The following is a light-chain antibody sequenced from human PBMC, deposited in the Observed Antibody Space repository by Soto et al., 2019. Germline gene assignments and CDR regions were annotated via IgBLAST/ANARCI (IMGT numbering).Light chain of an antibody. J-gene: IGKJ1*01. V-gene: IGKV1-6*01. CDR1: QGINNE. Sequence: AIQMTQSPSSLSASVGDRVTMTCRASQGINNELAWYQQKPGKAPKLLIYAASNLHSGVPSRFSGSGSGTDFALTISSLQPEDFATYFCLHDYSYPRTFGQVTKVE. CDR2: AAS. CDR3: LHDYSYPRT.